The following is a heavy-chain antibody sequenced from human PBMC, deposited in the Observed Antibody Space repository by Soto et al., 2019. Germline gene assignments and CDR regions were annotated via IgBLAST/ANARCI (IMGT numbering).Heavy chain of an antibody. CDR3: ATRVDYDDFEGFDF. V-gene: IGHV1-2*04. D-gene: IGHD4-17*01. CDR2: VDPNGGGS. CDR1: GYSFTDYK. Sequence: ASVKVSCKTSGYSFTDYKLHWVRQAPGQGLEWMGWVDPNGGGSNSAQKFQGSVTMTWDTSITTAYLDLTRLTTNDTATYFCATRVDYDDFEGFDFWGQGTLVTVS. J-gene: IGHJ4*02.